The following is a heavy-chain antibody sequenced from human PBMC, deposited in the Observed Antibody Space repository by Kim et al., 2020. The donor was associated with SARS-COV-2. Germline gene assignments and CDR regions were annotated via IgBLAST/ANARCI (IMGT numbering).Heavy chain of an antibody. Sequence: SETLSLTCTVSGGSISSYYWSWIRQPPGKGLEWIGYIYFSANTNYNPSLKSRVTISGDTSKNQFSLKLSSVTAADTAVYYCARHDITMVRGVYDYWGQGT. J-gene: IGHJ4*02. CDR1: GGSISSYY. CDR2: IYFSANT. CDR3: ARHDITMVRGVYDY. D-gene: IGHD3-10*01. V-gene: IGHV4-59*08.